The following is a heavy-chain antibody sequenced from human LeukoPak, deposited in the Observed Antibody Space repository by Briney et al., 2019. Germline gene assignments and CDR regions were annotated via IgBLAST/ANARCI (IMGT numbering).Heavy chain of an antibody. CDR2: INHSGST. D-gene: IGHD3-9*01. J-gene: IGHJ3*02. CDR1: GGSFSGYS. CDR3: ARNILTGNDAFDI. Sequence: SEALSLTCAVYGGSFSGYSWSWIRQPPGKGLEWIGEINHSGSTNYNPSLKSRVTISVDTSKNQFSLKLSSVTAADTAVYYCARNILTGNDAFDIWGQGTMVTVSS. V-gene: IGHV4-34*01.